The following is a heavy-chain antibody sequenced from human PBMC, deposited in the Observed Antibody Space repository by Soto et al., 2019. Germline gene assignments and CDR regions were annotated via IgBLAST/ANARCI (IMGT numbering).Heavy chain of an antibody. J-gene: IGHJ6*03. V-gene: IGHV1-8*01. Sequence: ASVKVSCKASGYTFTSYDINWVRQATGQGLEWMGWMNPNSGNTGYAQKFQGGVTMTRNTSISTAYMELSSLRSEDTAVYYCARGSLYCTNGVCSYMDVWGKGTTVTVSS. D-gene: IGHD2-8*01. CDR3: ARGSLYCTNGVCSYMDV. CDR1: GYTFTSYD. CDR2: MNPNSGNT.